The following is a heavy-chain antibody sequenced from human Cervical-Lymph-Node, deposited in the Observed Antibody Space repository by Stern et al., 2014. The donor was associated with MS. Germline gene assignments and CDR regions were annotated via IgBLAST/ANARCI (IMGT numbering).Heavy chain of an antibody. CDR2: ISSSGSYR. V-gene: IGHV3-21*01. CDR1: GFPFSTYT. Sequence: VQLVESGGGLVKPGGSLRLSCAASGFPFSTYTMNWVRQAPGRGLEWVSSISSSGSYRYFADSVKGRFTISRDNAQHSLYLRMNSLRTEDTAVYYCARNGPYTANYQLDFWGQGTLVTVSS. J-gene: IGHJ4*02. D-gene: IGHD1-26*01. CDR3: ARNGPYTANYQLDF.